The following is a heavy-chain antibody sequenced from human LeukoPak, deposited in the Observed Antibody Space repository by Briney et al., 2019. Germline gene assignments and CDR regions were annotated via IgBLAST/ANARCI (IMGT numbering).Heavy chain of an antibody. J-gene: IGHJ4*02. Sequence: GGSLRLSCAASGFTFSSHAMSWVRQAPGKGLEWVSSIGGSGKDTFYADAVKGRFTISRDNSKDTLYLQMNSLRAEDTAVYYCAKDLETINPTMDWGQGTLVTVSS. CDR1: GFTFSSHA. CDR3: AKDLETINPTMD. CDR2: IGGSGKDT. V-gene: IGHV3-23*01. D-gene: IGHD3-10*01.